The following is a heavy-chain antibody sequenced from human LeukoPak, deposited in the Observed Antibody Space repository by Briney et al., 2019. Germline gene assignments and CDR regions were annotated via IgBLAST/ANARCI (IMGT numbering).Heavy chain of an antibody. Sequence: PSETLSLTCTVSGGPISSSSYYWGWIRQPPGKGLEWIGSIYYSGSTYYNPSLKSRVTISVDTSKNQFSLKLSSVTAADTAVYYCARRYYDESFDYWGQGTLVTVSS. J-gene: IGHJ4*02. V-gene: IGHV4-39*01. D-gene: IGHD3-22*01. CDR2: IYYSGST. CDR3: ARRYYDESFDY. CDR1: GGPISSSSYY.